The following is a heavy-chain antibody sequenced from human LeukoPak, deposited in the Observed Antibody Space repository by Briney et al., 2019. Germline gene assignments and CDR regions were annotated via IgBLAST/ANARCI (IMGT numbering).Heavy chain of an antibody. CDR1: GYSFTSYW. V-gene: IGHV5-51*01. CDR2: IYPGDSDT. Sequence: GESLKISCKRSGYSFTSYWIGWVRQMPGKGLEWMGIIYPGDSDTSYSPSFQGQVTISADKGIITAYLQWSSLKASDTAMYYCARLCSSPPYFQHWGQGTLVTVSS. J-gene: IGHJ1*01. D-gene: IGHD2-15*01. CDR3: ARLCSSPPYFQH.